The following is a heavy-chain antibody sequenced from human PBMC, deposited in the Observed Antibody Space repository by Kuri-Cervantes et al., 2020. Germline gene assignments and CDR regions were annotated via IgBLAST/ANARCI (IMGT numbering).Heavy chain of an antibody. Sequence: SETLSLTCTVSGGSISSYYWSWIRQPAGKGLEWIGYIYYSGSTNYNPSLKSRVTISVDTSKNQFSLKLSSVTAADTAVYYCASLLLRITIFGVVKPNWFDPWGQGTLVTVSS. D-gene: IGHD3-3*01. CDR1: GGSISSYY. J-gene: IGHJ5*02. CDR2: IYYSGST. CDR3: ASLLLRITIFGVVKPNWFDP. V-gene: IGHV4-59*08.